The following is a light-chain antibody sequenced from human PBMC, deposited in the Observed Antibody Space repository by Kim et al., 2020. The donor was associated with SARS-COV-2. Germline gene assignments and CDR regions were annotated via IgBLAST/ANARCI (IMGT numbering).Light chain of an antibody. CDR3: NSRDSSGDHVV. Sequence: SSELTQDPAVSVALGQTVRTTCQGDSLRNYYASWYQQKPGQAPILVVSGKDYRPSGIPDRFSGSSSGNTVSLTITGAQAEDEADYYCNSRDSSGDHVVFGGGTQLTVL. CDR2: GKD. J-gene: IGLJ2*01. V-gene: IGLV3-19*01. CDR1: SLRNYY.